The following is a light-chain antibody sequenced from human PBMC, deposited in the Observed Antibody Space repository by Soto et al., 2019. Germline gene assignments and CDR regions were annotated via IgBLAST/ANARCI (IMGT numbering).Light chain of an antibody. CDR1: SSDVGSYNL. CDR3: CSYAGSSTLV. V-gene: IGLV2-23*02. J-gene: IGLJ3*02. Sequence: QSVLTQPASVSGSPGQSITNSCTGTSSDVGSYNLVSWYQQHPGKAPKLMIYEVSKRPSGVSNRFSGSKSGNTASLTISGLQAEDEADYYCCSYAGSSTLVFGGGTQLTVL. CDR2: EVS.